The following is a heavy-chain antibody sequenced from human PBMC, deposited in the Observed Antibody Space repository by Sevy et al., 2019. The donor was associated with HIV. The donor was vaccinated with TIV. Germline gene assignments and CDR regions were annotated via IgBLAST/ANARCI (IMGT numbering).Heavy chain of an antibody. J-gene: IGHJ4*02. CDR2: FDPEDGET. CDR3: AATKDYYENSGSPFDY. Sequence: ASVKVSCKVYGHTLNRLGIHWVRQAPGKGLEWVGSFDPEDGETFQAQKFQGRVTMTDDTSTDTAYMELSSLRAEDTAVYYCAATKDYYENSGSPFDYWGQGTLVTVSS. D-gene: IGHD3-22*01. CDR1: GHTLNRLG. V-gene: IGHV1-24*01.